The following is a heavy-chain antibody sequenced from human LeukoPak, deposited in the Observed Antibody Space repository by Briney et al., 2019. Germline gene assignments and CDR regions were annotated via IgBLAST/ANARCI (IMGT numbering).Heavy chain of an antibody. Sequence: GGSLRLSCVASGFTFSNYEMSWVRQAPGKGLEWLSYISSSGSKIYEADSVKGRFTISRDNAKNSLYLQMNSLTDEDTAVYYCARTFYYDSSTYPNWFDPWGQGTLVTVSS. CDR3: ARTFYYDSSTYPNWFDP. J-gene: IGHJ5*02. V-gene: IGHV3-48*03. CDR2: ISSSGSKI. CDR1: GFTFSNYE. D-gene: IGHD3-22*01.